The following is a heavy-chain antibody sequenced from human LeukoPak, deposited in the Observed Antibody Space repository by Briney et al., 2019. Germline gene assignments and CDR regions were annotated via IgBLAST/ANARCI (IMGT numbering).Heavy chain of an antibody. V-gene: IGHV1-2*02. CDR1: GYTFTDYY. J-gene: IGHJ4*02. CDR3: ARGSAYDFRTLDY. D-gene: IGHD5-12*01. Sequence: AASVKVSYKASGYTFTDYYMHWVRQAPGQGLEWMGWINPNSGGTNYAQKFQGRVTMTRDTSLSTAYMELTRLRSDDTAVHYCARGSAYDFRTLDYWGQGTLVTVSS. CDR2: INPNSGGT.